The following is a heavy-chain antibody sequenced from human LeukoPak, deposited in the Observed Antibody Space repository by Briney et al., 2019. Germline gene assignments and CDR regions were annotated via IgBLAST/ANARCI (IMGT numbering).Heavy chain of an antibody. CDR2: IYPGDSDT. CDR1: GYSFTSYW. J-gene: IGHJ5*02. V-gene: IGHV5-51*01. Sequence: GESLKISCKGSGYSFTSYWIGWGRQMPGKGLEWMGIIYPGDSDTRYSPSFQGQVTISADKSISTAYLQWSSLKASDTAMYYCARATYYYDSSGYYYNWFDPWGQGTLVTVSS. CDR3: ARATYYYDSSGYYYNWFDP. D-gene: IGHD3-22*01.